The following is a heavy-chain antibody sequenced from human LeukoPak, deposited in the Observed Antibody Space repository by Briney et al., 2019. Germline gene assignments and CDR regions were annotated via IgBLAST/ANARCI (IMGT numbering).Heavy chain of an antibody. CDR2: INHSGSI. V-gene: IGHV4-34*01. CDR3: ARGRAVAANSSFDY. D-gene: IGHD6-19*01. Sequence: SETLSLTCAVYVGSFRGYYWSWIRQPPGKGLEWIGEINHSGSINYNLSLKSRVNISVDTSKNQFSLKLSSVTAADTAVYYCARGRAVAANSSFDYWGQGTLVTVSS. J-gene: IGHJ4*02. CDR1: VGSFRGYY.